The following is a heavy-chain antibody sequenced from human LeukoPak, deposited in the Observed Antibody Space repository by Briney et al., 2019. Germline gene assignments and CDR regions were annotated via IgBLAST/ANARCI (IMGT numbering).Heavy chain of an antibody. J-gene: IGHJ4*02. CDR2: IKQDGSEK. CDR3: ARRAGAYSHPYDY. D-gene: IGHD4/OR15-4a*01. CDR1: GFTFSSYW. V-gene: IGHV3-7*03. Sequence: GSLRLSCAASGFTFSSYWMSWVRQAPGKGLEWVANIKQDGSEKYYVDSVKGRFTISRDNAKNSLYLQMNSLRAEDTAVYYCARRAGAYSHPYDYWGQGTLVTVSS.